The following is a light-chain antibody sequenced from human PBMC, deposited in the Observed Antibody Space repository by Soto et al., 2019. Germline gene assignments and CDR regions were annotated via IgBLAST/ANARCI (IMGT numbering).Light chain of an antibody. Sequence: DIVLTQSPGTLSSSPGERATLSCRASQSVSSSYLAWYQQKPGQAPRLLIYGTSSRATGIPDRFSGSGSGTDFTLTISRLEPEDFAVYYCQQYGSSPLFGPGTKVDIK. CDR3: QQYGSSPL. J-gene: IGKJ3*01. CDR2: GTS. CDR1: QSVSSSY. V-gene: IGKV3-20*01.